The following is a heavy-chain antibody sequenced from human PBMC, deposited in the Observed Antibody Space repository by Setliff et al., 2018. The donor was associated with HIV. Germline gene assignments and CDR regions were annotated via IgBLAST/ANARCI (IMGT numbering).Heavy chain of an antibody. CDR1: GCTFATYA. V-gene: IGHV3-23*01. J-gene: IGHJ4*02. D-gene: IGHD3-22*01. Sequence: GGSLRLSCAPSGCTFATYAMNWVRQAQGKGLEWVSTITDSGDSTYYADSVKGRFTISRDNSKNTLYLQMNSLTDADTALYYCVKVPGSGIVRYFDYWGQGTLVTVSS. CDR2: ITDSGDST. CDR3: VKVPGSGIVRYFDY.